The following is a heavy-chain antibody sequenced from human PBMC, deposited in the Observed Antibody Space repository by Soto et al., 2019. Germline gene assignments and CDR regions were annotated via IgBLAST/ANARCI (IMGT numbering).Heavy chain of an antibody. V-gene: IGHV4-39*01. J-gene: IGHJ6*02. Sequence: ETLSLTCTVSSGSVSSTNYYWGWIRQPPGKGLEWIGNIYNSGNTYYNPSLKSRVTISVDASKNQFSLKLSSVTAADTAVYYCARHTISLVVVPARDYGMDVWGQGTTVTVSS. D-gene: IGHD2-2*01. CDR3: ARHTISLVVVPARDYGMDV. CDR2: IYNSGNT. CDR1: SGSVSSTNYY.